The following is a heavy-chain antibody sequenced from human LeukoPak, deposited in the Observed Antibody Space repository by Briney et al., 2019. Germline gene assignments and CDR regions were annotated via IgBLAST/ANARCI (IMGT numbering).Heavy chain of an antibody. D-gene: IGHD1-26*01. CDR1: GGSISSYY. J-gene: IGHJ4*02. CDR2: IYYSGST. Sequence: SQTLSLTCTVSGGSISSYYWSWIRQPPGKGLEWIGDIYYSGSTNYNPSLKSRVTISVDTSKNQFSLRLSSVTAADTAVYYSARLASGSYGPLTPFDYWGQGTLVTVPS. CDR3: ARLASGSYGPLTPFDY. V-gene: IGHV4-59*08.